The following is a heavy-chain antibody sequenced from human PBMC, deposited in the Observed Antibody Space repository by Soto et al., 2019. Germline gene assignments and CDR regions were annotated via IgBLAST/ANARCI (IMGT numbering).Heavy chain of an antibody. CDR3: VKDRVPGAYGHYYGMDV. CDR2: LSFDGSEK. J-gene: IGHJ6*02. CDR1: GFTFNNSG. Sequence: QVQLVESGGGVVQPGRSLRLSCGASGFTFNNSGMHWVRQVPGKGLEWVAVLSFDGSEKYYADSVKGRFTISRDNSKNTLYLQINSLRIEDAAVYHCVKDRVPGAYGHYYGMDVWGQGTTVTVSS. V-gene: IGHV3-30*18. D-gene: IGHD4-17*01.